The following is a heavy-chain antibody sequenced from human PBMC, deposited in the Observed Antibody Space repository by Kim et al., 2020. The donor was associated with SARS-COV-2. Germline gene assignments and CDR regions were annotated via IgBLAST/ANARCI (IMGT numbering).Heavy chain of an antibody. D-gene: IGHD3-10*01. V-gene: IGHV3-30*04. J-gene: IGHJ6*02. CDR1: GFSFSRDA. Sequence: GGSLRLSCAASGFSFSRDAMYWVRQAPGKGLEWATVISNDGSNEYYADSVKGRFTTSRDNSRNEVYLQMNSLRAEDTAVYYCARFYYGGMDVWGQGTAV. CDR3: ARFYYGGMDV. CDR2: ISNDGSNE.